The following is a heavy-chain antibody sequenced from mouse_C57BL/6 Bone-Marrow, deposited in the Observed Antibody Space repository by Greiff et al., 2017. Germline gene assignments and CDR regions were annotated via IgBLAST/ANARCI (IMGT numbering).Heavy chain of an antibody. V-gene: IGHV1-55*01. D-gene: IGHD2-5*01. J-gene: IGHJ1*03. CDR3: ARPYYSNYWYFDV. CDR1: GYTFTSYW. CDR2: IYPGSGSV. Sequence: VQLQQSGAELVKPGASVKMSCKASGYTFTSYWITWVKQRPGQGLEWIGDIYPGSGSVNYNEKFKSKATLTVDTSSSTAYMQLSSLTSEDSAVYYGARPYYSNYWYFDVWGTGTTVTVSS.